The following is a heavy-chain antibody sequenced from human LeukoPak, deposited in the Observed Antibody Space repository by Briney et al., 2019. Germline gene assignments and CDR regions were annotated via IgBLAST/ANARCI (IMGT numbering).Heavy chain of an antibody. D-gene: IGHD1-26*01. V-gene: IGHV1-18*01. CDR2: ISGYSGNT. CDR1: GYSFTKNG. CDR3: ARVGATYGDPLEYDY. J-gene: IGHJ4*02. Sequence: ASVKVSCKASGYSFTKNGISGLRQAPGQGLDWMEWISGYSGNTNYAPKLQGRVTMTTDTSTSTAYMELRSLTSADTGTYYCARVGATYGDPLEYDYWGQGTLVTVSS.